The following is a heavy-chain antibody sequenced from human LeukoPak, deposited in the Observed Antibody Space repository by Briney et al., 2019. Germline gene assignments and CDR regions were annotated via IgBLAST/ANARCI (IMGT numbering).Heavy chain of an antibody. CDR2: IHYTGTT. J-gene: IGHJ4*02. Sequence: SETLSLTCTASGGSISGSSYSWGWIRQPPGKGLEWIGNIHYTGTTYYNPSLKSRVTISVDTSKNQFSLKLSSVTAADTAVYYCARVAVRGVVFWGQGTLVTVSS. D-gene: IGHD3-10*01. V-gene: IGHV4-39*07. CDR3: ARVAVRGVVF. CDR1: GGSISGSSYS.